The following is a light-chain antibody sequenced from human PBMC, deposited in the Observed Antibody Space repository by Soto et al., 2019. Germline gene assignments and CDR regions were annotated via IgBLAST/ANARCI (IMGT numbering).Light chain of an antibody. CDR2: GAS. CDR3: QQYVTPPWA. Sequence: EVVLTQSPATLSLSPGERATLSCRASQSVSSSFLAWYQQKPGQAPRLLIYGASNRATGIPDRFSGSGSGTDFTLTISRLEPEDFSVYYCQQYVTPPWAFGQGTKVAIE. CDR1: QSVSSSF. V-gene: IGKV3-20*01. J-gene: IGKJ1*01.